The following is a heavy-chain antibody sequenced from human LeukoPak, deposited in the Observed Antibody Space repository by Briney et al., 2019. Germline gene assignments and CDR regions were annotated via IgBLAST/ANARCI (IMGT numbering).Heavy chain of an antibody. CDR3: ASQGATVYYFDY. J-gene: IGHJ4*02. Sequence: SETLSLTCTVSGGSISSSSYYWGWIRQPPGKGLEWIGSIYYSGSTYYNPSLKSRVTISVDTSKNQFPLKLSSVTAADTAVYYCASQGATVYYFDYWGQGTLVTVSS. V-gene: IGHV4-39*01. CDR1: GGSISSSSYY. D-gene: IGHD4-11*01. CDR2: IYYSGST.